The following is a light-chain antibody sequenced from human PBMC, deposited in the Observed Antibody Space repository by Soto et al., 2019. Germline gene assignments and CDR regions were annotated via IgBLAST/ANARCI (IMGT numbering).Light chain of an antibody. CDR1: QTISTY. V-gene: IGKV1-39*01. CDR3: QQSDSTPYT. J-gene: IGKJ2*01. Sequence: DIQMTQSPSSLSASVGDRVTITCRASQTISTYLNWYQQKPGKAPRLLIYDASSLLSGVPSRFSGRGSGTDFTLTIASLQPEDFSTYYGQQSDSTPYTFGQGTKVEI. CDR2: DAS.